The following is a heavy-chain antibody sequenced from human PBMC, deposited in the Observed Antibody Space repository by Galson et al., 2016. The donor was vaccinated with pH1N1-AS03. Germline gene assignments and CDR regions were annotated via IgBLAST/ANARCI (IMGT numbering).Heavy chain of an antibody. CDR3: VRGSGYYFDS. CDR1: GFTLRTYD. V-gene: IGHV3-33*01. J-gene: IGHJ4*02. CDR2: NRYYGSSE. Sequence: SLRLSCAASGFTLRTYDMHWVRQAPGKGLEWVGINRYYGSSEYYGDSMKGRISISRDNSQNTISLQMNSLRVEGTAVYYCVRGSGYYFDSWGQGNLVIVSS. D-gene: IGHD3-3*01.